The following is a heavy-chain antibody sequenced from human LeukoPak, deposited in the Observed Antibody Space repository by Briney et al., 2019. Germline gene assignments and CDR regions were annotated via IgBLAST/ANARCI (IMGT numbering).Heavy chain of an antibody. CDR2: IIPILGIA. Sequence: SVKVSCKASGGTFSSYAISWVRQAPGQGLEWMGGIIPILGIANYAQKFQGRVTITADRSTSTAYMELSSLRSEDTAVYYCASVLSGIAVAGSFDPWGRGTLVTVSS. V-gene: IGHV1-69*10. D-gene: IGHD6-19*01. CDR3: ASVLSGIAVAGSFDP. CDR1: GGTFSSYA. J-gene: IGHJ5*02.